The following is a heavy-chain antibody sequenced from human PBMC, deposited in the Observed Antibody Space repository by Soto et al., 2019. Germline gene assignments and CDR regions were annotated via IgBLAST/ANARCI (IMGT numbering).Heavy chain of an antibody. Sequence: ASVKVSGKASGYSFTRYAMHWVRQAPGQSLEWLGWINAGNGNTKYSQKFQGRVTITRDTSASTSYMELSSLRSEDTAVYYCARGGEEFYYDTSGYYFDYWGQGTLVTVSS. D-gene: IGHD3-22*01. J-gene: IGHJ4*02. V-gene: IGHV1-3*01. CDR2: INAGNGNT. CDR3: ARGGEEFYYDTSGYYFDY. CDR1: GYSFTRYA.